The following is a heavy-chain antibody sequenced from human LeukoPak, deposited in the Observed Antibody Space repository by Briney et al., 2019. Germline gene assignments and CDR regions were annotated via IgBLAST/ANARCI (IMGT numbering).Heavy chain of an antibody. J-gene: IGHJ4*02. V-gene: IGHV1-69*05. Sequence: GASVKVSCKASGYTFTSYGISWVRQAPGQGLEWMGGIIPIFGTANYAQKFQGRVTITTDESTSTAYMELSSLRSEDTAVYYCARGAHDYSNYVGSYYFDYWGQGTLVTVSS. D-gene: IGHD4-11*01. CDR2: IIPIFGTA. CDR1: GYTFTSYG. CDR3: ARGAHDYSNYVGSYYFDY.